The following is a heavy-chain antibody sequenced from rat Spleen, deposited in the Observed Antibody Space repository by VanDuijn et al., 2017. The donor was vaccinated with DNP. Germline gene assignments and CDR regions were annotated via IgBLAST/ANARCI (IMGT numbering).Heavy chain of an antibody. D-gene: IGHD1-2*01. CDR3: ARTPYSSYRCYFDY. V-gene: IGHV5S13*01. J-gene: IGHJ2*01. CDR2: ITASSGTT. Sequence: EVQLVESGGGLVQPGRSLKLSCAASGFTFSNYGMAWVRQAPKKGLEWVATITASSGTTYYRDSVKGRFTISRDNAKNTLYLQMDSLRSADTATYYCARTPYSSYRCYFDYWGQGVMVTVSS. CDR1: GFTFSNYG.